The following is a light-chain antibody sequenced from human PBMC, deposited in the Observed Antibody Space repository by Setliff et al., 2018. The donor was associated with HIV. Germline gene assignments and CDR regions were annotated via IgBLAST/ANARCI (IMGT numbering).Light chain of an antibody. V-gene: IGLV2-23*02. Sequence: QSALTQPASVSGSPGQSITISCTGTSSDVGSYNLVSWYQQHPGKAPKLMIYEVSKRPSWVSDRFSASKSGNAASLTVSGLQAEDEADYYCCSYAGGDIYVFGSGTKVTVL. CDR1: SSDVGSYNL. CDR2: EVS. J-gene: IGLJ1*01. CDR3: CSYAGGDIYV.